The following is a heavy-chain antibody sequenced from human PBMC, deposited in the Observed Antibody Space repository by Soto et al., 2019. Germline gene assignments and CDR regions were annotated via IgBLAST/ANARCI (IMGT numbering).Heavy chain of an antibody. CDR2: IHDTATT. V-gene: IGHV4-30-4*01. CDR1: GGSISSDDYY. CDR3: ASQYYDFSSGALDF. Sequence: QVQLQESGPGLVQPSQTLSLTCTVSGGSISSDDYYWTWVRQPPGKGLEWFGNIHDTATTSYNPSLKSRLILSVDTSSNQFSLRLKSVTATDTAVYFCASQYYDFSSGALDFWGQGILVPVSS. J-gene: IGHJ4*02. D-gene: IGHD3-3*01.